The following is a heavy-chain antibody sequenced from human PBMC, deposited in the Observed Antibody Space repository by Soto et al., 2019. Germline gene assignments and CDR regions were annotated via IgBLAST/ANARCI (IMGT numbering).Heavy chain of an antibody. D-gene: IGHD2-2*01. Sequence: QVQLVQSGAEVKKPGSSVKVSCKAAVGTFSNYAISWVRQAPGQWLEWMGGIIPISGTANYAQKFQGRGTITAGESTSTAYMELSSLRSEDTAVYYCARSQGSSTSLEIYYYYYYGMDVWGQGTTVTVSS. CDR1: VGTFSNYA. CDR3: ARSQGSSTSLEIYYYYYYGMDV. V-gene: IGHV1-69*01. CDR2: IIPISGTA. J-gene: IGHJ6*02.